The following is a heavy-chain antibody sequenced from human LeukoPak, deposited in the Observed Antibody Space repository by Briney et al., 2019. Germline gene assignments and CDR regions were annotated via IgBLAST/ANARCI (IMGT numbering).Heavy chain of an antibody. CDR3: ASEPEYYYDSSGYYPLPYYYMDV. D-gene: IGHD3-22*01. CDR2: ISSSGSTI. J-gene: IGHJ6*03. V-gene: IGHV3-11*01. CDR1: GFTFSDYY. Sequence: KTGGSLRLSCAASGFTFSDYYMSWIRQAPGKGLEWVSYISSSGSTIYYADSVKGRFTISRDNAKNSLYLQMNSLRAEDTAVYYCASEPEYYYDSSGYYPLPYYYMDVWGEGTTVTVSS.